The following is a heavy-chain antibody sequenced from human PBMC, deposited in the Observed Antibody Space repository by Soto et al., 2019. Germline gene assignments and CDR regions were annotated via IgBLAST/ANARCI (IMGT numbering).Heavy chain of an antibody. V-gene: IGHV1-69*06. CDR2: IIPIFGTA. CDR3: ARRTVMSLDYGMDV. CDR1: GGTFSSYA. J-gene: IGHJ6*02. D-gene: IGHD4-4*01. Sequence: GASVKVSCKASGGTFSSYAISWVRQAPGQGLEWMGGIIPIFGTANYAQKFQGRVTITADKSTSTAYMELSSLKTSDTAMYYCARRTVMSLDYGMDVWGQGTTVTVSS.